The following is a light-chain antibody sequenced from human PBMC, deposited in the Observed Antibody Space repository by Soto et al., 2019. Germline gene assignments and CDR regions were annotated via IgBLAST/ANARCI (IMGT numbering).Light chain of an antibody. CDR3: SSYEGSNWYV. Sequence: HSVLKQSPSASGSPGQTVTISCTGTNSAVGGYNYVSWYQQYPGKAPKLIIYEVNERRSGVPDRFSGSKSGNTASLTVSGLQTADEADYYCSSYEGSNWYVFGTGTKVTVL. V-gene: IGLV2-8*01. CDR1: NSAVGGYNY. J-gene: IGLJ1*01. CDR2: EVN.